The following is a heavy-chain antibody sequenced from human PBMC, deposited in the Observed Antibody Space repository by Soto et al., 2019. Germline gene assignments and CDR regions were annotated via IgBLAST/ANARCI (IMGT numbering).Heavy chain of an antibody. V-gene: IGHV1-18*01. CDR2: ISVYNGNT. Sequence: ASVKVSCKASGHTFTNYAISWVRQAPGQGLEWMGWISVYNGNTNYAQNFQGRVTMTTDTSTGTVYMELRSLKSDDTAIYYCARLREGYYYFRDVGGKGTTVTVP. CDR1: GHTFTNYA. J-gene: IGHJ6*03. CDR3: ARLREGYYYFRDV. D-gene: IGHD3-16*01.